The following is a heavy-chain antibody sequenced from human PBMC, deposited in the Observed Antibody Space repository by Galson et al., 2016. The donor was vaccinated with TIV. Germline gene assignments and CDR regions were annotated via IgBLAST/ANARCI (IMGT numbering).Heavy chain of an antibody. D-gene: IGHD3-22*01. J-gene: IGHJ4*02. V-gene: IGHV1-24*01. CDR2: FDPEAGRT. Sequence: SVKVSCKVSGYILSEIAMHWVRQAPGKGLEWMGGFDPEAGRTIYAQKFHGRVTVTEGTATDTAYMEVKNLRSDDTAAYYCATVAWFPGLSLDSWGQGTLVTVSS. CDR3: ATVAWFPGLSLDS. CDR1: GYILSEIA.